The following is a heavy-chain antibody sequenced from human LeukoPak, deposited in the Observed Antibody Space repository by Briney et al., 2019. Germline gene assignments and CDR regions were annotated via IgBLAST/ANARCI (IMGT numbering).Heavy chain of an antibody. CDR1: GGSISSGGYY. CDR2: IYHSGST. J-gene: IGHJ4*02. Sequence: SETLSLTCTVSGGSISSGGYYWSWIRQPPGKGLEWIGYIYHSGSTYYNPSLKSRVTISVDRSKNQFSLKLSSVTAADTAVYYCARGRPTLIAAAGDFDYWGQGTLVTVSS. D-gene: IGHD6-13*01. V-gene: IGHV4-30-2*01. CDR3: ARGRPTLIAAAGDFDY.